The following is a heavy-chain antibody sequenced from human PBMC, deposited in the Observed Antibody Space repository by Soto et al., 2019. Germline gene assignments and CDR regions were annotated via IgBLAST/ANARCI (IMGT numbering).Heavy chain of an antibody. Sequence: SETLSLTCTVSGGSISSGDYYWSWIRQPPGKGLEWIGYIYYSGSTYYNPSLKSRVTISVDTSKNQFSLKLSSVTAADTAVYYCARGFYYDSSGYDYWGQGTLVTVSA. CDR2: IYYSGST. V-gene: IGHV4-30-4*01. CDR3: ARGFYYDSSGYDY. D-gene: IGHD3-22*01. J-gene: IGHJ4*02. CDR1: GGSISSGDYY.